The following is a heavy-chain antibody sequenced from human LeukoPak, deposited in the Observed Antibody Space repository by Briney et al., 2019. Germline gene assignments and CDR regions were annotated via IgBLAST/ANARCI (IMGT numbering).Heavy chain of an antibody. D-gene: IGHD4-17*01. Sequence: PGGSLRLSCAASGFTFSSYSMNWVRQAPGKGLEWVSSISSSSSYIYYADSVKGRFTISRDNAKNSLYLQMNSLRAEDTAVYCCAREPGGTTAHYFDYWGQGTLVTVSS. CDR1: GFTFSSYS. V-gene: IGHV3-21*01. J-gene: IGHJ4*02. CDR3: AREPGGTTAHYFDY. CDR2: ISSSSSYI.